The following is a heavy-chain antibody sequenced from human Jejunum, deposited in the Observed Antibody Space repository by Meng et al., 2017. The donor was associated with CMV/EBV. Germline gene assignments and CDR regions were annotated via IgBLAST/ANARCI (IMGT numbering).Heavy chain of an antibody. D-gene: IGHD2-2*01. V-gene: IGHV4-39*07. CDR1: GDSISSGRHF. J-gene: IGHJ4*02. CDR3: AADISTAWFYY. CDR2: IHYTETT. Sequence: QVQLQESGPGLVKPSETLSLTCTVSGDSISSGRHFWGWFRQAPGKGLEWIATIHYTETTHYNPSLKSRITISVDTSKNQISLKVNSVTAADTAMYYCAADISTAWFYYWGQGTLVTVSS.